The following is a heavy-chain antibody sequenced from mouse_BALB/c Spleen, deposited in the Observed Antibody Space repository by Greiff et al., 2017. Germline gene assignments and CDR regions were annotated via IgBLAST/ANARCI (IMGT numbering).Heavy chain of an antibody. Sequence: EVQLVESGGGLVQPGGSRKLSCAASGFTFSSFGMHWVRQAPEKGLEWVAYISSGSSTIYYADTVKGRFTISRDNPKNTLFLQMTSLRSEDTAMYYCARSGYGNDAMDYWGQGTSVTVSS. CDR1: GFTFSSFG. CDR3: ARSGYGNDAMDY. J-gene: IGHJ4*01. D-gene: IGHD2-1*01. V-gene: IGHV5-17*02. CDR2: ISSGSSTI.